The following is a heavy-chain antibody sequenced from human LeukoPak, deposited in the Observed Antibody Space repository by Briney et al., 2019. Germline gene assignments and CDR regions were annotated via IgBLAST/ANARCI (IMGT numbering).Heavy chain of an antibody. Sequence: PGGFLRLSCAASGFLLCVFFMSWVRQAPGNGLDWVADIKQDESARYYVDSVRGRFTISRDNAKSSLSLQMNSLRVDDTAVYYCARDSGLRAFDLWGRGTLVTVSS. D-gene: IGHD3-10*01. CDR2: IKQDESAR. CDR3: ARDSGLRAFDL. J-gene: IGHJ2*01. V-gene: IGHV3-7*04. CDR1: GFLLCVFF.